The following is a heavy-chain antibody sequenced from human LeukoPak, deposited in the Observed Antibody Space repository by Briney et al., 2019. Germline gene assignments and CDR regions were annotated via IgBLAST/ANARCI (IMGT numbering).Heavy chain of an antibody. CDR1: GGSISSYY. Sequence: SETLSLTCTVSGGSISSYYWSWIRQPPGKGLEWIGYIYYSGSTNYNPSLKSRVTISVDTSKNQFSLKLSSVTAADTAVYYCATTYYYDRGPFDYWGQGTLVTVSS. V-gene: IGHV4-59*08. CDR3: ATTYYYDRGPFDY. J-gene: IGHJ4*02. CDR2: IYYSGST. D-gene: IGHD3-22*01.